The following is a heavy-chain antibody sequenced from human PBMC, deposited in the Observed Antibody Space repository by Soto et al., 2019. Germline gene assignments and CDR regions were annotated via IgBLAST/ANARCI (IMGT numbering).Heavy chain of an antibody. CDR2: IRSKADGGTT. D-gene: IGHD3-9*01. Sequence: GGSLRLSCAGSGFTFSNAWMNWVRQPPGKGLEWVGRIRSKADGGTTDYAAPVKGRFTFSRDDSINTLFLQMNSLKTEDTAVYYCTTSTSGLATGHWGQGTQVIVS. V-gene: IGHV3-15*07. CDR3: TTSTSGLATGH. J-gene: IGHJ4*02. CDR1: GFTFSNAW.